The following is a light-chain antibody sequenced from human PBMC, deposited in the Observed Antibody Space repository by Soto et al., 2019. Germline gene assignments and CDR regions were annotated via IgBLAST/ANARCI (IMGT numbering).Light chain of an antibody. Sequence: DIQMTQSPSSLSASVGDRVTITCRASQSISSYLNWYQQKPGKAAKLLIYAASSLQSGVPSRFSGSGSGTDFTLTISSLQPEDFATYYCQQSYSTLSFTFGPGTKVDIK. V-gene: IGKV1-39*01. J-gene: IGKJ3*01. CDR1: QSISSY. CDR2: AAS. CDR3: QQSYSTLSFT.